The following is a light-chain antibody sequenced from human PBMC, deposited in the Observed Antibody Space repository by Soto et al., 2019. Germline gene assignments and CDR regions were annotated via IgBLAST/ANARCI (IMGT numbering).Light chain of an antibody. J-gene: IGLJ1*01. CDR1: SSDVGSYDH. CDR3: ISYTGSSTSYV. Sequence: QSVRTQPASVSGSPGQSITSSCSGTSSDVGSYDHVAWYQQFPGKTPKLMIYAVSNRPSGVSNRLSGSKSGNTASLTISGLQAEDEADYYCISYTGSSTSYVFGTGTKVTVL. CDR2: AVS. V-gene: IGLV2-14*01.